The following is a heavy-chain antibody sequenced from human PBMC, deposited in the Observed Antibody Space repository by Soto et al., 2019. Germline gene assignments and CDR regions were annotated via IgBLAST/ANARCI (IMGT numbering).Heavy chain of an antibody. J-gene: IGHJ6*02. CDR2: ISAYNGNT. CDR3: AGMVPSPYYYYGMDV. V-gene: IGHV1-18*01. Sequence: GASVKVSCKASGYTFTSYGISWVRQAPGQGLEWMGWISAYNGNTNYAQKLQGRVTMTTDTSTSTAYMELRSLRSDDTAVYYCAGMVPSPYYYYGMDVWGQGTTVTSP. D-gene: IGHD3-10*01. CDR1: GYTFTSYG.